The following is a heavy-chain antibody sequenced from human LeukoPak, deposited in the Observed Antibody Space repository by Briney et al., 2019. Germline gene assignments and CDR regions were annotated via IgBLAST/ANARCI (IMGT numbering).Heavy chain of an antibody. CDR2: ISASGGST. D-gene: IGHD6-19*01. Sequence: GGSPRLSCAASGFTFSSYAMSWVRQAPGKGLEWVSGISASGGSTYYADSVKGRFTISRDNSKNTLYLQMNSLRAEDTAVYYCAKYSSGWCFEYWGQGTLVTVSS. V-gene: IGHV3-23*01. CDR1: GFTFSSYA. J-gene: IGHJ4*02. CDR3: AKYSSGWCFEY.